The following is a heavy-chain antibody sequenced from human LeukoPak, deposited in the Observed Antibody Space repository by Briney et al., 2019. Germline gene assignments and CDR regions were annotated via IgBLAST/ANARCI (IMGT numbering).Heavy chain of an antibody. CDR2: VYNSGST. CDR3: ARETPHFDY. Sequence: PSETLSLTCTVSGGSISSYYWSWIRQPPGKGLEWIGYVYNSGSTNYNPSLKSRVTISRDTSKNQVSLKLSSVTAADTAVYYCARETPHFDYWGQGTPVTVSS. V-gene: IGHV4-59*01. J-gene: IGHJ4*02. CDR1: GGSISSYY.